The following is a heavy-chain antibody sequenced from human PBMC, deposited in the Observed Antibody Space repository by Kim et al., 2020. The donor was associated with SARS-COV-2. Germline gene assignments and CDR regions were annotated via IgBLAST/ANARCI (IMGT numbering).Heavy chain of an antibody. V-gene: IGHV1-46*01. CDR3: ARSRITGTPVGYFDY. CDR2: INPSGGST. CDR1: GYTFTSYY. J-gene: IGHJ4*02. D-gene: IGHD1-20*01. Sequence: ASVKVSCKASGYTFTSYYMHWVQQAPGQGLEWMGIINPSGGSTSYAQKFQGRVTMTRDTSTSTVYMELSSLRSEDTAVYYCARSRITGTPVGYFDYWGQGTLVTVSS.